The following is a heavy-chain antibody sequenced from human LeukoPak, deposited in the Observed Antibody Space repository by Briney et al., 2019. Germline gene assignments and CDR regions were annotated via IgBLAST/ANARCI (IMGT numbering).Heavy chain of an antibody. V-gene: IGHV4-59*01. CDR2: FYYSGST. Sequence: SETLSLTCTVSGGSISSYYWSWMRQPPGKGLEWIGYFYYSGSTNYNPSLKSRVTISVDTSKNQFSLKLSSVTAADTAVYYCASGVVVAAYNRYFQHWGQGTLVTVSS. D-gene: IGHD2-15*01. CDR3: ASGVVVAAYNRYFQH. CDR1: GGSISSYY. J-gene: IGHJ1*01.